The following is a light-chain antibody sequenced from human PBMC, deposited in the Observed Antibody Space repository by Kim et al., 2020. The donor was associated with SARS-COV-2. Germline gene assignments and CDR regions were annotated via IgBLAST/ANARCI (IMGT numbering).Light chain of an antibody. CDR3: QQYATSPWT. CDR2: GAS. CDR1: QSVSSSY. Sequence: CPGERATLSCSASQSVSSSYIAWYQHKPGQAPRLLIYGASSRATGIPDRFSGSGSGTDFTLTISRLEPEDFAVYYCQQYATSPWTFGQGTKVDIK. V-gene: IGKV3-20*01. J-gene: IGKJ1*01.